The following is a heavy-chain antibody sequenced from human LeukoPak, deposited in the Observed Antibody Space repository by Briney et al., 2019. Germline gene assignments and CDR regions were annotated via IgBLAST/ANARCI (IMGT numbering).Heavy chain of an antibody. D-gene: IGHD3-10*01. V-gene: IGHV4-38-2*02. CDR2: IYHSGSA. J-gene: IGHJ4*02. CDR1: GYSISSGYY. CDR3: ARDYGSGSFD. Sequence: SETLSLTCTVSGYSISSGYYWGWIRQPPGKGLEWIGSIYHSGSAYYNPSLKSRVTISVDTSKNQFSLKLSSVTAADTAVYYCARDYGSGSFDWGQGTLVTVSS.